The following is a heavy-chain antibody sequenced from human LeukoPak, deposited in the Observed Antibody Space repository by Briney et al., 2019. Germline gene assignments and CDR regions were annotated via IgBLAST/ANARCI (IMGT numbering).Heavy chain of an antibody. J-gene: IGHJ3*02. CDR3: AASMVRGGLLKGAFDI. CDR1: GYTFTGYY. Sequence: GASVKVSRKASGYTFTGYYMHWVRQAPGQGLEWMGWINPNSGGTSYAQKFQGRVTMTRDTSISTAYMELSRLRSDDTAVYYCAASMVRGGLLKGAFDIWGQGTMVTVSS. CDR2: INPNSGGT. V-gene: IGHV1-2*02. D-gene: IGHD3-10*01.